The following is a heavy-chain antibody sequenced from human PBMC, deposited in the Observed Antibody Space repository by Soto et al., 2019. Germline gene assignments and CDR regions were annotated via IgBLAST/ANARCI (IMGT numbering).Heavy chain of an antibody. D-gene: IGHD3-22*01. CDR3: ARARGMYYYDSSGLFDI. V-gene: IGHV4-30-4*01. CDR1: GCSIRRGDYY. J-gene: IGHJ3*02. CDR2: IYYSGST. Sequence: SETLSLTCTTSGCSIRRGDYYWNWILPQPGKCLEWIGYIYYSGSTYYNPSLKSRVTISVDPSKNQFSLKLSSVTAADTAVYYCARARGMYYYDSSGLFDIWGQGTMVTVSS.